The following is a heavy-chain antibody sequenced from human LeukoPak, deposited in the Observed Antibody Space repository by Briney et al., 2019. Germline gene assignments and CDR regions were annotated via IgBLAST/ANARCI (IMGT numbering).Heavy chain of an antibody. CDR1: GDSINSYY. D-gene: IGHD3-9*01. J-gene: IGHJ6*02. V-gene: IGHV4-59*01. CDR2: IYFSGNT. Sequence: SETLSLTCTVSGDSINSYYWSWIRQPPGKGLEWIGYIYFSGNTKYNPSLKNRVTISVDRSKRQFYLTLRSVTAADTAVYYCARDLNHGFNYYYYGLEVWGQGTTVTVSS. CDR3: ARDLNHGFNYYYYGLEV.